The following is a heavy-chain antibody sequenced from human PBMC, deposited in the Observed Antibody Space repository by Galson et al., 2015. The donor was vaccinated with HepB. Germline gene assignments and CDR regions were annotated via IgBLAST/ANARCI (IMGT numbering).Heavy chain of an antibody. CDR1: GYSFAIYA. J-gene: IGHJ4*02. Sequence: SVKVSCKASGYSFAIYAIDWVRQAPGQGLEWMGRINTNTGNPTFAQGFTGRFVFSLDTSVNTAYLQISSLKAEDTAVYYCARLGETPYYYDRSAYYGSLDYWGQGTLVSVSS. V-gene: IGHV7-4-1*02. CDR3: ARLGETPYYYDRSAYYGSLDY. CDR2: INTNTGNP. D-gene: IGHD3-22*01.